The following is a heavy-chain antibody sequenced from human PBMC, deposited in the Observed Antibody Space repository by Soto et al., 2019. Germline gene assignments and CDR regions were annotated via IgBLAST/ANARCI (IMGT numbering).Heavy chain of an antibody. J-gene: IGHJ6*01. CDR2: IKSKTDGGTT. CDR3: TTDWGYYYDSSVYSAMYCYYGMEV. V-gene: IGHV3-15*07. CDR1: GFTFSNAW. D-gene: IGHD3-22*01. Sequence: EVQLVESGGGLVKPGGSLRLYCAASGFTFSNAWMNWVHQAPGKGLDWVGRIKSKTDGGTTDYAAPVKGRFTIPRDESNITLYLEMNSLKTEDTVVYYCTTDWGYYYDSSVYSAMYCYYGMEVWGQGTTVTVSS.